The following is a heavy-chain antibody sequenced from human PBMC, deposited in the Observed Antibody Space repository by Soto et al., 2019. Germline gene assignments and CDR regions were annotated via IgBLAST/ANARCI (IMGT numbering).Heavy chain of an antibody. CDR2: IYPGDSDT. CDR1: GYSFSTYW. D-gene: IGHD3-16*01. J-gene: IGHJ4*01. V-gene: IGHV5-51*01. Sequence: GESLKISCTCSGYSFSTYWIAWVRQMPGKGLEWMGIIYPGDSDTRYSPSFQGQVTISADKSSSTAYLQLSSLKASDTAMYYCARARGGGGITYNYYFDYWGHGTQVTVSS. CDR3: ARARGGGGITYNYYFDY.